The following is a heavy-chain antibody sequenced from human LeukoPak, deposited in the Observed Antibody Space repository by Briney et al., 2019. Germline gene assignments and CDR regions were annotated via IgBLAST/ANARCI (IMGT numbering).Heavy chain of an antibody. D-gene: IGHD4-11*01. CDR3: VGDWDNTVDFDY. J-gene: IGHJ4*02. Sequence: QPGGSLRLSCVASGFTLSSYWMHWVRQVPGEGPVWVSRINTDGSSKSYAGSVEGRFTISRDNAKNTLFLQMNSLRVEDTAVYYCVGDWDNTVDFDYWGQGTLVTVSS. V-gene: IGHV3-74*01. CDR2: INTDGSSK. CDR1: GFTLSSYW.